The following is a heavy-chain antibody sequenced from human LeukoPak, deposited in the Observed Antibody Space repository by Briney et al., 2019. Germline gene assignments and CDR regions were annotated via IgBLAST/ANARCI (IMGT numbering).Heavy chain of an antibody. Sequence: ASVKVSCKASGYTFTGYYMHWVRQAPGQGLEWMGWINPSSGGTNYAQKFQGRVTMTRDTSISTAYMELSRLRSDDTAVYYCARAIIDIVATSGWFDPWGQGTLVTVSS. CDR1: GYTFTGYY. J-gene: IGHJ5*02. CDR3: ARAIIDIVATSGWFDP. D-gene: IGHD5-12*01. CDR2: INPSSGGT. V-gene: IGHV1-2*02.